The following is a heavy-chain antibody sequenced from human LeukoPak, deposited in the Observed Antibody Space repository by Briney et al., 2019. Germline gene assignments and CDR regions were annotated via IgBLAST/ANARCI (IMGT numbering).Heavy chain of an antibody. D-gene: IGHD2-15*01. V-gene: IGHV3-66*01. CDR2: IYGGSST. CDR1: GFTFDDYG. Sequence: TGGSLRLSCAASGFTFDDYGMSWVRHAPGKGLEWVSVIYGGSSTYNADSVKGRFTISRDNSKNTLFLQMNSLRAEDTAVYYCARASKVEAFDVWGQGTMVTVSS. J-gene: IGHJ3*01. CDR3: ARASKVEAFDV.